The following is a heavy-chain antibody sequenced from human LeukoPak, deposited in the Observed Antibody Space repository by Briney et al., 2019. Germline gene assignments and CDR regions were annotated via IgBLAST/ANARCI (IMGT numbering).Heavy chain of an antibody. D-gene: IGHD3-16*02. CDR2: IYTSGST. J-gene: IGHJ4*02. CDR3: ARHNRLGELSLVY. V-gene: IGHV4-4*09. CDR1: GGSISSYY. Sequence: SETLSPTCTVSGGSISSYYWSWIRQPPGKGLEWIGYIYTSGSTNYNPSLKSRVTISVDTSKNQFSLKLSSVTAADTAVYYCARHNRLGELSLVYWGQGTLVTVSS.